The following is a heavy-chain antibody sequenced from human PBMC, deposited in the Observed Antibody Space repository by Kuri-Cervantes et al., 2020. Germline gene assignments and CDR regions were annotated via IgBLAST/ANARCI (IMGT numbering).Heavy chain of an antibody. D-gene: IGHD1-26*01. CDR2: INHIGST. Sequence: SETLSLTCAVSGYSINSGYFWAWIRQPPGKGLEWIGSINHIGSTYYTPSLKSRVTISVDTSKNQFSLKLGSVTAADTAVYYCARQLGVGTTTFAFDIWGQGAMVTVSS. J-gene: IGHJ3*02. CDR3: ARQLGVGTTTFAFDI. V-gene: IGHV4-38-2*01. CDR1: GYSINSGYF.